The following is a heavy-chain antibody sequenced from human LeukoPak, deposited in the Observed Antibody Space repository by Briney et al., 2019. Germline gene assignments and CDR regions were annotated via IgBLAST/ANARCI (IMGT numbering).Heavy chain of an antibody. CDR1: GYTLTELS. Sequence: GASVKVSCKVSGYTLTELSMHWVRQAPGKGLEWMGDFDPEDGETIYAQKFQGRVTMTEDTSTDTAYMELSSLRSEDTAVYYYATVSTTGTTYDAFDIWGQGTMVTVSS. D-gene: IGHD1-1*01. V-gene: IGHV1-24*01. CDR2: FDPEDGET. CDR3: ATVSTTGTTYDAFDI. J-gene: IGHJ3*02.